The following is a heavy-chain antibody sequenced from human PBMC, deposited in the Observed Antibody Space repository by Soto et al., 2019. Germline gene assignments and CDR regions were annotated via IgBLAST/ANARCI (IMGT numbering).Heavy chain of an antibody. CDR3: ARHELALDV. Sequence: SETLSLTCTVSGGSISSSSYSWGWIRQPPGKGLEWIGSIYYSGSTYYNPSLKSRVTISVDTSKNQFSLKLSSVTAADTAVYYCARHELALDVWGQGTRVTVSS. J-gene: IGHJ6*02. CDR1: GGSISSSSYS. D-gene: IGHD3-3*02. CDR2: IYYSGST. V-gene: IGHV4-39*01.